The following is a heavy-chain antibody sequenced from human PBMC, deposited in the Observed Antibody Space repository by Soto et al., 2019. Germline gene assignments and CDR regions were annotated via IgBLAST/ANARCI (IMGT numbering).Heavy chain of an antibody. J-gene: IGHJ6*02. D-gene: IGHD2-8*01. CDR3: ARGPDIVLMVSASPHLLDYYYGMDV. V-gene: IGHV4-34*01. Sequence: SETLSLTCAVYGGSFSGYYWSWIRQPPGKGLEWIGEINHSGSTNYNPSLKSRVTISVDTSKNQFSLKLSSVTAADTAVYYCARGPDIVLMVSASPHLLDYYYGMDVWGQGTTVTVSS. CDR2: INHSGST. CDR1: GGSFSGYY.